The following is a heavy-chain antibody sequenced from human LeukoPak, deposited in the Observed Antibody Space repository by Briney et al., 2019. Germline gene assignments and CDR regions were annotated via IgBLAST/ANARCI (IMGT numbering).Heavy chain of an antibody. CDR3: ARDPSGWYDVRNNWFDP. CDR2: FFPIFGTA. J-gene: IGHJ5*02. Sequence: SVKVSCKASGYTFSSYAISWVRQAPGQGLEWMGGFFPIFGTANYAQKFQGRVTITADESTSTAYMELSSLRSEDTAVYYCARDPSGWYDVRNNWFDPWGQGTLVTVSS. V-gene: IGHV1-69*13. CDR1: GYTFSSYA. D-gene: IGHD2-15*01.